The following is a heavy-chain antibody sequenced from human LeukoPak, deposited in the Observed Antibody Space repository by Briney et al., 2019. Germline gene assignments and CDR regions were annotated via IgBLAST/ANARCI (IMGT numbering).Heavy chain of an antibody. CDR3: ARDSLVHPNRWFDP. CDR1: GGSFSGYY. Sequence: SETLSLTCAVYGGSFSGYYWSWIRQPPGKGLEWIGEINHSGSTNYNPSLKSRVTMSLDTSKNHFSPKLTSVTAADTAVYYCARDSLVHPNRWFDPWGQGTLVTVSS. V-gene: IGHV4-34*01. CDR2: INHSGST. D-gene: IGHD2-2*01. J-gene: IGHJ5*02.